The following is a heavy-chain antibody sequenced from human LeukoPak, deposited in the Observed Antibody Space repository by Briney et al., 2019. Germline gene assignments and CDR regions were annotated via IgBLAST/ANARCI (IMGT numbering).Heavy chain of an antibody. CDR3: AREIDRDGYNRFFDY. J-gene: IGHJ4*02. D-gene: IGHD5-24*01. CDR2: INAGNGNT. Sequence: ASVKVSCKASGYTFSTYTMHWVRQAPGQRLEWMGWINAGNGNTEYSQKFQGRVTITRDTSASTAYMDLSSLRSEDAAVYYCAREIDRDGYNRFFDYWGQGTLVTVSS. V-gene: IGHV1-3*01. CDR1: GYTFSTYT.